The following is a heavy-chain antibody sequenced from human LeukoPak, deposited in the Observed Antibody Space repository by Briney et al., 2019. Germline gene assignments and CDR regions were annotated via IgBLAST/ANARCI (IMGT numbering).Heavy chain of an antibody. D-gene: IGHD4-11*01. CDR1: GGSISSSSYY. J-gene: IGHJ4*02. Sequence: PSETLSLTCTVSGGSISSSSYYWGWIRQPPGKGLEWIGSIYYSGSTYYNPSLKSRVTISVDTSKNQFSLKLSSVTAADTAVYYYASTTVTTPFEYWGQGTLVTVSS. CDR2: IYYSGST. CDR3: ASTTVTTPFEY. V-gene: IGHV4-39*01.